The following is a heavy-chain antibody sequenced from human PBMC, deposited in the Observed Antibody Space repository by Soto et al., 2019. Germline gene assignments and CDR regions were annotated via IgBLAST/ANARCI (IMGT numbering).Heavy chain of an antibody. CDR1: GGSVSSGNYY. D-gene: IGHD2-15*01. CDR3: ASALYCSGGSCSFDP. Sequence: QVQLQESGPGLVKPSETLSLTCTVSGGSVSSGNYYWSWIRQPPGKGLEWIGLIYYTGSTSYNPSLKSRVAISMDTSKNQSSLKLTSVTAADTAVYYCASALYCSGGSCSFDPWGQGTLVTVSS. V-gene: IGHV4-61*01. CDR2: IYYTGST. J-gene: IGHJ5*02.